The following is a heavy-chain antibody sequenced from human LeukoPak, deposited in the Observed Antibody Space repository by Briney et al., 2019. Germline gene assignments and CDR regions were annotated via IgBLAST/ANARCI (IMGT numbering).Heavy chain of an antibody. CDR1: GFTFSSYA. V-gene: IGHV3-30-3*01. CDR2: ISYDGSNK. J-gene: IGHJ4*02. CDR3: ARDPPPPFGDYAWYFDY. Sequence: GGSLRLSCAASGFTFSSYAMHWVRQAPGKGLEWVAVISYDGSNKYYADSVKGRFTISRDNSKNTLYLQMNSLRAEDTAVYYCARDPPPPFGDYAWYFDYWGQGTLVTVPS. D-gene: IGHD4-17*01.